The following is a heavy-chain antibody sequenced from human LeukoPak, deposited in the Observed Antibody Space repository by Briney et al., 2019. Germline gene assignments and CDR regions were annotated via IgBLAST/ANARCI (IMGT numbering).Heavy chain of an antibody. CDR2: IKSKTDGGTT. J-gene: IGHJ4*02. V-gene: IGHV3-15*01. CDR1: GFTFSNAW. Sequence: GGSLRLSCAASGFTFSNAWMSWVRQAAGKGLEWVGRIKSKTDGGTTDYAAPVKGRFTISRDDSKNTLYLQMNSLKTEDTAVYYCTTDGSPLLWFGELLYPSFDYWGQGTLVTVSS. CDR3: TTDGSPLLWFGELLYPSFDY. D-gene: IGHD3-10*01.